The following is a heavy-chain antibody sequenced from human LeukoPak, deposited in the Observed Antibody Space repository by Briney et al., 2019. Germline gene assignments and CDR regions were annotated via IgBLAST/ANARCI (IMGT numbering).Heavy chain of an antibody. V-gene: IGHV1-8*01. CDR2: MSPSSGNT. CDR3: ATSPPNWGFDN. J-gene: IGHJ4*02. D-gene: IGHD7-27*01. CDR1: GYTFTSYD. Sequence: ASVKVSCKASGYTFTSYDINWVRQATGQGLEWMGWMSPSSGNTGYAQKFQGRVTMTRSTSISTAYMELSSLRSEDTAVCYCATSPPNWGFDNWGQGTLVTVSS.